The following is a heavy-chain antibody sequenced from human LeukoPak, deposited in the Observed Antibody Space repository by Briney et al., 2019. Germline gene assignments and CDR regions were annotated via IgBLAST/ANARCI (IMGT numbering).Heavy chain of an antibody. CDR3: AHYYARRGYFDY. Sequence: SETLSLTCTVSVGSISSSSYYWGWIRQPPGKGLEWIGSIYYSGSTYYNPSLKSRVTISVDTSKNQFSLKLSSVTAADTAGYYCAHYYARRGYFDYWGQGTLVTVSS. D-gene: IGHD3-10*01. J-gene: IGHJ4*02. V-gene: IGHV4-39*01. CDR2: IYYSGST. CDR1: VGSISSSSYY.